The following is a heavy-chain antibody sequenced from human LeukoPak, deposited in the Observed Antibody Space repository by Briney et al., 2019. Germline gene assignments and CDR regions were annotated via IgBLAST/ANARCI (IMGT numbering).Heavy chain of an antibody. CDR3: ARDRIYMVRGVLDAFDI. J-gene: IGHJ3*02. Sequence: GASVKVSCKASGYTFTSYDINWVRQATGQGLEWMGWISAYNGNTNYAQKLQGRVTMTTDTSTSTAYMELRSLRSDDTAVYYCARDRIYMVRGVLDAFDIWGQGTMVTVSS. CDR2: ISAYNGNT. D-gene: IGHD3-10*01. V-gene: IGHV1-18*01. CDR1: GYTFTSYD.